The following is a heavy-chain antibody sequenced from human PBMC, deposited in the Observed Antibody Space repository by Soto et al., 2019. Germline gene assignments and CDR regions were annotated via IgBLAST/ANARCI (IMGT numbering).Heavy chain of an antibody. CDR1: GYTFTSYG. V-gene: IGHV1-18*04. CDR2: ISAYNGNT. D-gene: IGHD3-3*01. J-gene: IGHJ6*02. Sequence: GASVKVSCKASGYTFTSYGISWVRQAPGQGLEWMGWISAYNGNTNYAQKLQGRVTMTTDTSTSTAYMELRSLRSDDTAVYYCARASRHDFWSGYYTYYYYGMDVWGQGTTVTV. CDR3: ARASRHDFWSGYYTYYYYGMDV.